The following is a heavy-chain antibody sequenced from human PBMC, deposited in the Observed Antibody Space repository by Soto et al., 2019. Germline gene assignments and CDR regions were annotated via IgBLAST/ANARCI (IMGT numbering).Heavy chain of an antibody. CDR1: GGSISSSSYY. CDR2: IYYSGST. Sequence: ETLSLTCTVSGGSISSSSYYWGWIRQPPGKGLEWIGSIYYSGSTYYNPSLKSRVTISVDTSKNQFSLKLSSVTAADTAVYYCASPLGYCSGGSCIGYWGQGTLVTVSS. V-gene: IGHV4-39*01. J-gene: IGHJ4*02. CDR3: ASPLGYCSGGSCIGY. D-gene: IGHD2-15*01.